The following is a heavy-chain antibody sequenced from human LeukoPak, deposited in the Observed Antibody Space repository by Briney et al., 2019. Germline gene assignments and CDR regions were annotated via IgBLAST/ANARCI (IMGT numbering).Heavy chain of an antibody. Sequence: SETLSLTCAVSGGSISNSNFYWGWIRQPPGKGLEWIGTIYYSGSTYYNPSLKTRVTMSVDTSKNQFSLKLTSVTAADTAVYYCARGAYYYGSGSSYIHDYWGQGTLVTVSS. V-gene: IGHV4-39*01. CDR1: GGSISNSNFY. D-gene: IGHD3-10*01. CDR2: IYYSGST. CDR3: ARGAYYYGSGSSYIHDY. J-gene: IGHJ4*02.